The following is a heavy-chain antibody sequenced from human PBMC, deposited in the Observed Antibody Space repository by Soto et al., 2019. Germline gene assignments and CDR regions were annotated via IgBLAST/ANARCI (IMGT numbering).Heavy chain of an antibody. CDR1: GFSFSVYG. J-gene: IGHJ3*02. V-gene: IGHV3-33*03. CDR2: IWSDGSIQ. CDR3: ATDKGSSPFDI. Sequence: QVQLVESGGGVVQPGTSLTLSCTASGFSFSVYGMHWVRRAPGKGLDWVAVIWSDGSIQKYADSVKGRFTISRDNSKNTLYLHMSSLRAEDTAVYYCATDKGSSPFDIWGQGTMVTVSS.